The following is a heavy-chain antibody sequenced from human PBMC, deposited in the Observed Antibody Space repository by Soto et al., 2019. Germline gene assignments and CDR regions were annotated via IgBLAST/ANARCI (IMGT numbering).Heavy chain of an antibody. D-gene: IGHD6-19*01. V-gene: IGHV5-51*01. CDR2: IYPGDSDT. CDR1: GNSFTNYW. Sequence: PGESLKISCKVSGNSFTNYWGGWVRQVPGEGLEWMGIIYPGDSDTKYSPSIQGQVTISADRAISTAYLQWSSLQASDTAMYYCAIRTVAGSYSFPHWPQGTLVPAPQ. J-gene: IGHJ1*01. CDR3: AIRTVAGSYSFPH.